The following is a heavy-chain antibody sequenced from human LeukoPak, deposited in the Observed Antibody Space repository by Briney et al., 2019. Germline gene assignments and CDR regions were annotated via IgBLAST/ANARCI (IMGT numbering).Heavy chain of an antibody. D-gene: IGHD6-6*01. Sequence: GGSLRLSCVASGFTFTDHWMTWVRQAPGKELEWLANMNTDGNTKYYLDSLRGRFTISRDNAKNSVYLQMNSLRAEDTGVYYCVRDESRHYYEYWGQGTLVTVSS. CDR1: GFTFTDHW. V-gene: IGHV3-7*01. J-gene: IGHJ4*02. CDR3: VRDESRHYYEY. CDR2: MNTDGNTK.